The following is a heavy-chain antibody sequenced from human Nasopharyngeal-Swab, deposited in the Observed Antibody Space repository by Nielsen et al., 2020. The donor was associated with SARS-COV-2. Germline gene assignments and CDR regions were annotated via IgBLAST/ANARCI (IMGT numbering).Heavy chain of an antibody. J-gene: IGHJ6*02. CDR3: AKAEMATGYGMDV. D-gene: IGHD5-24*01. CDR1: GFTFADYT. V-gene: IGHV3-43*01. Sequence: GGSLRLSCAASGFTFADYTMHWVRQAPGKGLEWVSLISWDGGSTYYADSVKGRFTISRDNSKNSLYLQMNSLRTEDTALYYCAKAEMATGYGMDVWGQGTTVTVSS. CDR2: ISWDGGST.